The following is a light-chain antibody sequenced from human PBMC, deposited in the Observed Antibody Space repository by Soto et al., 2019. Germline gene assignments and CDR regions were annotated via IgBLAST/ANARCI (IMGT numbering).Light chain of an antibody. CDR2: NND. J-gene: IGLJ3*02. Sequence: QSVLTQPPSASGTPGQRVTISCSGSISNMGTNTVNWCQQLPGTAPKLLIYNNDQRPSGVPDRFSGSNSGDSASLAISGLQSGDEGDYYCIVWDDILNGWVFGGGTKVTVL. CDR3: IVWDDILNGWV. V-gene: IGLV1-44*01. CDR1: ISNMGTNT.